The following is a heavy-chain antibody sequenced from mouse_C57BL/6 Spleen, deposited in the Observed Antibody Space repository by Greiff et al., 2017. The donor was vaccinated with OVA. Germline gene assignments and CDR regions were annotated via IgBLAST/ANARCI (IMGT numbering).Heavy chain of an antibody. CDR3: ASIYYGNYVGAY. V-gene: IGHV1-61*01. D-gene: IGHD2-1*01. J-gene: IGHJ3*01. CDR2: IYPSDSET. Sequence: VQLQQPGAELVRPGSSVKLSCKASGYTFTSYWMDWVKQRPGQGLEWIGNIYPSDSETHYNQKFKDKATLTVDKSSSTAYMQLSSLTSEDSAVYYCASIYYGNYVGAYWGQGTLVTVSA. CDR1: GYTFTSYW.